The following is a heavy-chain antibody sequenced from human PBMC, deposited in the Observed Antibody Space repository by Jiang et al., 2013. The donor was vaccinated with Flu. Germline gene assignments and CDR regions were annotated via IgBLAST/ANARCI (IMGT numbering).Heavy chain of an antibody. CDR3: ARGDYRNNYFDY. V-gene: IGHV4-30-2*01. CDR2: IYHSGST. Sequence: GPGLVKPSQTLSLTCGVSGGSISSGGYSWNWIRQPPGKGLECIGNIYHSGSTYYNPSLKSRVTISVDRSKNQFSLKLSSVTAADTAVYYCARGDYRNNYFDYWGQGTLVTVSS. J-gene: IGHJ4*02. D-gene: IGHD4-11*01. CDR1: GGSISSGGYS.